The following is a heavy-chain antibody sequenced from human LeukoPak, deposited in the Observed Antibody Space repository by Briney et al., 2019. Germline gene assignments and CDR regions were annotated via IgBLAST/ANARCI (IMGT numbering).Heavy chain of an antibody. J-gene: IGHJ4*02. V-gene: IGHV4-61*02. CDR2: IYTSGST. CDR1: GGSISSGSYY. CDR3: ARGRTYYDILTDLDY. Sequence: SQTLSLTCTVSGGSISSGSYYWSWIRQPAGKGLEWIGRIYTSGSTYYNPSLKSRVTISVDRSKNQFSLKLSSVTAADTAVYYCARGRTYYDILTDLDYWGQGTLVTVSS. D-gene: IGHD3-9*01.